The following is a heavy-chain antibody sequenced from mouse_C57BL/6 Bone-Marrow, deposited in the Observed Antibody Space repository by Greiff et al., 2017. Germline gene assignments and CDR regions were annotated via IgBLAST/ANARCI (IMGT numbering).Heavy chain of an antibody. J-gene: IGHJ1*03. CDR3: ARNLENYYGSSPLV. CDR2: INPSNGGT. CDR1: GYTFTSYW. D-gene: IGHD1-1*01. V-gene: IGHV1-53*01. Sequence: QVQLQQPGTELVKPGASVKLSCKASGYTFTSYWMHWVKQRPGQGLEWIGNINPSNGGTNYNEKFKSKATLTVDKSSSTAYMQLSSLTSEDSAVYYCARNLENYYGSSPLVWGTGTTVTVSS.